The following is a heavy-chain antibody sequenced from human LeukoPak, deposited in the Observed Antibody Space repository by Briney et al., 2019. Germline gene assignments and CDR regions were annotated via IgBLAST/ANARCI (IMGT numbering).Heavy chain of an antibody. V-gene: IGHV4-34*01. J-gene: IGHJ4*02. CDR1: GGSFSGYY. D-gene: IGHD3-22*01. CDR3: ARGLLINYYDSSGYYDY. CDR2: INHSGST. Sequence: SETLSLTCAVYGGSFSGYYWSWIRRPPGKGLEWIGEINHSGSTNYNPSLKSRVTISVDTSKNQFSLKLSSVTAADTAVYYCARGLLINYYDSSGYYDYWGQGTLVTVSS.